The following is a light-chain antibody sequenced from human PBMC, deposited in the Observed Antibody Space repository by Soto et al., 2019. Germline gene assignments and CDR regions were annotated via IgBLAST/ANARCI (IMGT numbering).Light chain of an antibody. CDR3: DSWDNSLSVVL. J-gene: IGLJ2*01. CDR1: SSNIGSNY. CDR2: DNY. V-gene: IGLV1-51*01. Sequence: QSVLTQPPSVSAAPGQRVTISCSGSSSNIGSNYVSWYQQLPGTAPKLHIYDNYKRPSGIPDRFSGSTSGTSATLAIAGLQTGDEADYDCDSWDNSLSVVLFGGGTKLTVL.